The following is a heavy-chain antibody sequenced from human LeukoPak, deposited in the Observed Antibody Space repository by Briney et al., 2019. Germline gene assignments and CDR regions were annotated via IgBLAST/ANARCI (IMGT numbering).Heavy chain of an antibody. Sequence: SETLSLTCTVSGGSISSHYWSWIRQPPGKGLEWIGYIYYSGSTNYNPSLKSRVTISVDTSKNQFSLELSSVTAADTAVYYCARDGDYGFDYWGQGTLVTVSS. D-gene: IGHD4-17*01. V-gene: IGHV4-59*11. CDR2: IYYSGST. CDR3: ARDGDYGFDY. CDR1: GGSISSHY. J-gene: IGHJ4*02.